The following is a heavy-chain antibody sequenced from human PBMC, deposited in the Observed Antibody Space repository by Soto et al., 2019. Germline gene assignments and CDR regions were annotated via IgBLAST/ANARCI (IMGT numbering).Heavy chain of an antibody. J-gene: IGHJ3*02. CDR3: VRDDIGDPNGFDI. CDR2: IPNDASYK. D-gene: IGHD2-15*01. V-gene: IGHV3-33*01. CDR1: GFTFSAYG. Sequence: QVQLVESGGGVVQPGRSLRLSCTPSGFTFSAYGMHWVRQAPGKGLEWVAVIPNDASYKYEAYSVKGRFTISRDNSKNTLYLQMDSLRVEDTALYYCVRDDIGDPNGFDIWGQGTMVTVSS.